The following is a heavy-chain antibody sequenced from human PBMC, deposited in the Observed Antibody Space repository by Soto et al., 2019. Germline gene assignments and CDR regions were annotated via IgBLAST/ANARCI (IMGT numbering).Heavy chain of an antibody. CDR1: GFTFSDYA. CDR3: AQSATMVRVPIDY. Sequence: EVQLLESGGGLVQPGGSLRLSCAASGFTFSDYAMTWVRQAPGKGLEWVSAISGSGGGRCSLDSVKGRFIISRDNSKNTRYLQMNSLRADDTAVYYCAQSATMVRVPIDYWGQGTLVTVSS. CDR2: ISGSGGGR. V-gene: IGHV3-23*01. D-gene: IGHD3-10*01. J-gene: IGHJ4*02.